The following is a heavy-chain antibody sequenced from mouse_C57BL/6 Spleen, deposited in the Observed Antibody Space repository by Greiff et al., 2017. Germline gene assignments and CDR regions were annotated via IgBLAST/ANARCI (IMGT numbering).Heavy chain of an antibody. J-gene: IGHJ4*01. Sequence: QVQLQQPGAELVKPGASVKLSCTASGYTFTSYWMHWVKQRPGQGLEWIGMIHPNSGSTNYNEKFKSKATLTVDKSSSTAYMQLSSLTSEDSAVHYCARCYYGSSPQYYYAMDYWGQGTSVTVSS. V-gene: IGHV1-64*01. D-gene: IGHD1-1*01. CDR2: IHPNSGST. CDR3: ARCYYGSSPQYYYAMDY. CDR1: GYTFTSYW.